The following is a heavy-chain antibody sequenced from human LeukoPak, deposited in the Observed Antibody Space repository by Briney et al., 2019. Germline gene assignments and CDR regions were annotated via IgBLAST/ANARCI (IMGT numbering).Heavy chain of an antibody. CDR2: ISYDGSNK. Sequence: GRSLRLSCAASGFTFSSYAMHWVRQAPGKGLEWVAVISYDGSNKYYADSVKGRFTISRDNSKNTLYLQMNSLRAEDTAVYYCATTKDSVWLVEWYFDLWGRGTLVTVSS. V-gene: IGHV3-30-3*01. D-gene: IGHD6-19*01. CDR1: GFTFSSYA. J-gene: IGHJ2*01. CDR3: ATTKDSVWLVEWYFDL.